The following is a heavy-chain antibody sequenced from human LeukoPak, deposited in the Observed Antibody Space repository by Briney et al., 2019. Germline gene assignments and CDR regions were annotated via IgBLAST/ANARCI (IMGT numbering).Heavy chain of an antibody. Sequence: GGSLRLSCAASGFSFTNYAMSWVRQAPGKGLEWVSAISGSDGSTYYADSVKGWFTISRDNSKNTLYLQMNSLRAEDTAVYYCAKEFSSGWVDYWGQGTLVTVSS. D-gene: IGHD6-19*01. CDR3: AKEFSSGWVDY. CDR1: GFSFTNYA. J-gene: IGHJ4*02. V-gene: IGHV3-23*01. CDR2: ISGSDGST.